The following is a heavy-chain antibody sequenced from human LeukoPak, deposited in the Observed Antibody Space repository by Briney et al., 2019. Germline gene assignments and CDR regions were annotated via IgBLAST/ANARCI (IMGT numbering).Heavy chain of an antibody. Sequence: PGGSLRLSCAASGFTFSSYTMSWVRQAPGKGLEWVANIKQDGSERYYVDSVKGRFTISRDNAKNSLYLQMNSLRAEDTAVYYCARAKHYDFWSGYYSYYYYYYGMDVWGQGTTVTVSS. CDR3: ARAKHYDFWSGYYSYYYYYYGMDV. CDR1: GFTFSSYT. J-gene: IGHJ6*02. D-gene: IGHD3-3*01. CDR2: IKQDGSER. V-gene: IGHV3-7*03.